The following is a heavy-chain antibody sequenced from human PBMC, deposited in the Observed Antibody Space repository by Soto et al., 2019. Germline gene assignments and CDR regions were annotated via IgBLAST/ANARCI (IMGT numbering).Heavy chain of an antibody. CDR1: GFTFSGYG. CDR3: AKCRRYYDFWSGYFDYGMDV. Sequence: GGSLRLSCAASGFTFSGYGMHWVRQAPGKGLEWVAVISYDGSNKYYADSVKGRFTISRDNSKNTLYLQMNSLRAEDTAVYYCAKCRRYYDFWSGYFDYGMDVWGQGTTVTVPS. D-gene: IGHD3-3*01. CDR2: ISYDGSNK. V-gene: IGHV3-30*18. J-gene: IGHJ6*02.